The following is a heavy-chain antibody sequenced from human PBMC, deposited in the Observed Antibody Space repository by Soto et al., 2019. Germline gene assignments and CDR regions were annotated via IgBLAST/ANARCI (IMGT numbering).Heavy chain of an antibody. V-gene: IGHV4-39*01. CDR3: AMSSTYFDGRTFVY. J-gene: IGHJ4*02. D-gene: IGHD3-9*01. CDR1: GGSIRSGTDY. Sequence: SETRSLTCKVSGGSIRSGTDYWGWIRQPPGKGLEWIGSIYKSGSTNYNPSLKSRDTISGHTSKNQFSMKLSSVAAADTAVFYCAMSSTYFDGRTFVYWGEGTLITVSS. CDR2: IYKSGST.